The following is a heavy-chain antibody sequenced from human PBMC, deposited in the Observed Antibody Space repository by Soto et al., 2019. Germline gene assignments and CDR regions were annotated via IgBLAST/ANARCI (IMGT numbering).Heavy chain of an antibody. D-gene: IGHD1-26*01. CDR3: ARVGAREWELGWFDP. Sequence: QVQLVQSGAEVKKPGASVKVSCKASGYTFTSYYMHWVRQAPGQGLEWMGIINPSGGSTSYAQKFQGRVTMTRDTSTSTVYMELSSLRSEDTAVYYCARVGAREWELGWFDPWGQGTLVTVSS. CDR2: INPSGGST. CDR1: GYTFTSYY. V-gene: IGHV1-46*03. J-gene: IGHJ5*02.